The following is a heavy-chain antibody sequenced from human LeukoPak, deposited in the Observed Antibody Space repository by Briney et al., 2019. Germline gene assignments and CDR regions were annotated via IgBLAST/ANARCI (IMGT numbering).Heavy chain of an antibody. CDR3: ARGSALGYCSSTSCYDYGMDV. CDR1: GFTFSSYG. Sequence: PGGSLRLSCAASGFTFSSYGMHWVRQAPGKGLEWVAVIWYDGSNKYYADSVKGRFTISRDNSKNTLYLQMNSLRAEDTAVYYCARGSALGYCSSTSCYDYGMDVLGKGTTVTVSS. V-gene: IGHV3-33*01. J-gene: IGHJ6*04. D-gene: IGHD2-2*01. CDR2: IWYDGSNK.